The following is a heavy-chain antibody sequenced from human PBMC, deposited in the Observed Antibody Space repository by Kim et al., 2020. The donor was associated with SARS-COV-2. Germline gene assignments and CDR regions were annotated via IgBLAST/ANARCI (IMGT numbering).Heavy chain of an antibody. V-gene: IGHV3-9*01. J-gene: IGHJ6*01. CDR1: GFTFDDYA. CDR2: ISWNSGSI. CDR3: AKGGGAGPRRDYYYYYG. Sequence: GGSLRLSCAASGFTFDDYAMHWVRQAPGKGLEWVSGISWNSGSIGYVDSVKGRFTISRDNAKNSLYLQMNSLRAEDTALYYCAKGGGAGPRRDYYYYYG. D-gene: IGHD6-19*01.